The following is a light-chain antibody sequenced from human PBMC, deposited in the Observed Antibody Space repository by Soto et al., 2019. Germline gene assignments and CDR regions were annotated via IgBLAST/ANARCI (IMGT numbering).Light chain of an antibody. CDR1: QSVGSY. Sequence: EIVMKQSPATLSVSQGERATLSCRASQSVGSYLAWMQQTPGQAPRLLIYDASSRATGIPARFSGSGSGTDFTLTISSVEPEDFAVYYCQQRSNWITFGQGTRLEI. J-gene: IGKJ5*01. V-gene: IGKV3-11*01. CDR3: QQRSNWIT. CDR2: DAS.